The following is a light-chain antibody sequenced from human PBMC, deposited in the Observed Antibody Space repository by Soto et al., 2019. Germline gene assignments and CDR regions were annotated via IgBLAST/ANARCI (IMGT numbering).Light chain of an antibody. CDR2: EAS. V-gene: IGKV3-11*01. CDR3: QQCGNWPLT. CDR1: QGISDY. Sequence: EVMLTQSPATLSLSLGERATLSCRASQGISDYLAWYQQKPGQAPRLLIYEASKRATGIPARFSGSGSGTDYTLTISSLEPEDFEVYYCQQCGNWPLTFGGGTKVDI. J-gene: IGKJ4*01.